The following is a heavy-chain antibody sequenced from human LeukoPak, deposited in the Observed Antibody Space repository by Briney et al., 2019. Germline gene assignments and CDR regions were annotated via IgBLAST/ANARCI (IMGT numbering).Heavy chain of an antibody. V-gene: IGHV3-66*03. J-gene: IGHJ4*02. D-gene: IGHD6-6*01. Sequence: PGGSLRLSCAASGFTVSTNYMSWVRQAPGKGLEWVSVIYSSGSTYYADSVNGRFTIFRDNSKNTLYLQMNSLRAADTAVYYCARDGGLAPYSSSTPFDYWGQGTLVTVSS. CDR3: ARDGGLAPYSSSTPFDY. CDR2: IYSSGST. CDR1: GFTVSTNY.